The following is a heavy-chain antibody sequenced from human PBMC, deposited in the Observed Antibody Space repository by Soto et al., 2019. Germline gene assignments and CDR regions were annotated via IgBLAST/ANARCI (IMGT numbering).Heavy chain of an antibody. V-gene: IGHV1-69*02. J-gene: IGHJ6*03. CDR3: ATHPGYYYYYMDV. Sequence: SVKVSCKASGGTFSSYTISWVRQAPGQGLEWIGRIIPILGIANYAQKFQGRVTITADKSTSTAYMELSSLRSEDTAVYYCATHPGYYYYYMDVWGKGTTVTVSS. CDR1: GGTFSSYT. CDR2: IIPILGIA.